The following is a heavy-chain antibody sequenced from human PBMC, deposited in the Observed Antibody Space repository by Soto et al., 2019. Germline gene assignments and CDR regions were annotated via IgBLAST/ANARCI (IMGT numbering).Heavy chain of an antibody. CDR3: AKDKFSRGWFGLLDQ. D-gene: IGHD3-10*01. V-gene: IGHV3-23*01. CDR1: EFTCGTYT. J-gene: IGHJ5*02. Sequence: GVSLRLSCAASEFTCGTYTMSCVRQAPGKGLEWVSGISESGRSTYYADSVKGRFTISRDNSKNTLFLQMNSLRAEDTAIYYCAKDKFSRGWFGLLDQWGQGTLVTVSS. CDR2: ISESGRST.